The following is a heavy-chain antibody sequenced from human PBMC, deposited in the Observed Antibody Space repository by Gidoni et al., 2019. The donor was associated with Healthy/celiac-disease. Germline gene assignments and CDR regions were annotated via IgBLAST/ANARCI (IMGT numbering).Heavy chain of an antibody. J-gene: IGHJ4*02. V-gene: IGHV5-10-1*03. CDR2: IDPSDSYT. CDR1: GYSFTSYW. Sequence: EVQLVQSGAEVKKLGESLRISCKGSGYSFTSYWISWVRQMPGKGLEWMGRIDPSDSYTNYSPSFQGHVTISADKSISTAYLQWSSLKASDTAMYYCASHYYDSSGYYNYDYWGQGTLVTVSS. D-gene: IGHD3-22*01. CDR3: ASHYYDSSGYYNYDY.